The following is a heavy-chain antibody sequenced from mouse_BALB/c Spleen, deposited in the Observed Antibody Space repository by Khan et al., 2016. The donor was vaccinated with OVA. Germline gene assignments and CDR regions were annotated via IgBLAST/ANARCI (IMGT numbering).Heavy chain of an antibody. CDR2: INPSTGYT. J-gene: IGHJ2*01. CDR1: GYTFINYW. CDR3: ARRGLRWDFDY. D-gene: IGHD1-1*01. Sequence: VQLQQSGAELAKPGASVKMSCKASGYTFINYWILWVKQRPGQGLEWIGYINPSTGYTEYNPNFKDKATLTADKSSSTAYMQLRSLTSEDSAVYYCARRGLRWDFDYWGQGTTLTVSS. V-gene: IGHV1-7*01.